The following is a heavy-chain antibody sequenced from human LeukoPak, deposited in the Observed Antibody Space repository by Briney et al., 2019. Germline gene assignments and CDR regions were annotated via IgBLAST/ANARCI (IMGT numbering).Heavy chain of an antibody. D-gene: IGHD2-2*01. CDR3: ARDLCGITPCYVTY. CDR2: IIPIFGTA. Sequence: SVKVSCKASGYTFTSYGISWVRQAPGQGLEWMGGIIPIFGTANYAQKFQGRVTITADESTSTAYMELSSLRSDDTAVYYCARDLCGITPCYVTYWGQGALVTVSS. CDR1: GYTFTSYG. V-gene: IGHV1-69*13. J-gene: IGHJ4*02.